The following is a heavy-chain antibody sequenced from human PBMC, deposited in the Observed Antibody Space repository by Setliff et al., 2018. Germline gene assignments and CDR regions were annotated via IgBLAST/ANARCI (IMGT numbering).Heavy chain of an antibody. CDR3: ARETTMTYYFYYMDV. J-gene: IGHJ6*03. Sequence: ETLSLTCTVSGVSIRSVNTYWVWIRQPPGRGLEWIGTIYSSGTTYYNPSLKSRVTIAIDSSKTQFSLNVISVTAEDTAVYYCARETTMTYYFYYMDVWGKGTTVTVSS. CDR2: IYSSGTT. V-gene: IGHV4-39*02. CDR1: GVSIRSVNTY. D-gene: IGHD4-17*01.